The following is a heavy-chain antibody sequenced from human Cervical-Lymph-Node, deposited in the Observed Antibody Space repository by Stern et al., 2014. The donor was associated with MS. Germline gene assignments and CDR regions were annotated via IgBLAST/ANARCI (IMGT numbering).Heavy chain of an antibody. D-gene: IGHD6-6*01. CDR1: GYSFTSYW. CDR3: ARQEAARVDY. Sequence: EVHLVESGAEVKKPGESLKISCKGSGYSFTSYWIGWVRQMPGKGLELIGIIYPGDSDPRYSPSFQGQVTISADKSISTAYLQLSSLKASDTAMYYCARQEAARVDYWGQGTLVTVSS. J-gene: IGHJ4*02. V-gene: IGHV5-51*01. CDR2: IYPGDSDP.